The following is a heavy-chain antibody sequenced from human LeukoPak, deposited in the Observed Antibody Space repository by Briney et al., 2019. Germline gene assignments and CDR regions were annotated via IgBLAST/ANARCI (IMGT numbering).Heavy chain of an antibody. CDR2: IKQDGSEK. Sequence: GGSLRLSCAASGFIFSSYWMSWVRQAPGKGLEWVANIKQDGSEKYYVDSVKGRFTISRDNAKNSLYLQMNSLRAEDTAVYYCARVVAVVGEDYWGQGTLVTVSS. CDR3: ARVVAVVGEDY. J-gene: IGHJ4*02. CDR1: GFIFSSYW. D-gene: IGHD3-16*01. V-gene: IGHV3-7*01.